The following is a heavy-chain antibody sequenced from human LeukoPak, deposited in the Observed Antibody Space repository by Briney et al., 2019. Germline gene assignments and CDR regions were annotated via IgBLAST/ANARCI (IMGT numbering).Heavy chain of an antibody. CDR2: ISGSGGGT. J-gene: IGHJ4*02. V-gene: IGHV3-23*01. Sequence: PGGSLRLSCSASGFMFSRYAMSWVRQAPGKGLEWVSGISGSGGGTYYADSVKGRFTISRANSKNMVYLQMISLTVEDTAVYYCAPGGFSGYEGDDWGQGTLVTVSS. CDR1: GFMFSRYA. D-gene: IGHD5-12*01. CDR3: APGGFSGYEGDD.